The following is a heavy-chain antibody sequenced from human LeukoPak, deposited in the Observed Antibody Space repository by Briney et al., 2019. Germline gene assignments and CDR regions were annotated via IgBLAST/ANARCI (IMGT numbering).Heavy chain of an antibody. CDR1: GGSISSYY. D-gene: IGHD2-2*02. CDR3: ARVCKAEVVVVPAAILAFDI. CDR2: IYYSGST. J-gene: IGHJ3*02. V-gene: IGHV4-30-4*08. Sequence: SETLSLTCTVSGGSISSYYWSWLRQPPGKGLEWIGYIYYSGSTYYNPSLKSRVTISVDTSKNQFSLKLSSVTAADTAVYYCARVCKAEVVVVPAAILAFDIWGQGTMVTVSS.